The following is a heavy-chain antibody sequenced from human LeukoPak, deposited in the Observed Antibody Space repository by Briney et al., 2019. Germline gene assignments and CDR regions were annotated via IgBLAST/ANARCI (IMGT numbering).Heavy chain of an antibody. V-gene: IGHV4-30-4*01. CDR2: IYYSGST. D-gene: IGHD3-22*01. CDR1: GGSISSGHYY. CDR3: ARGRITMITYFDY. Sequence: PSQTLSLTCTVSGGSISSGHYYWSWIRQPPGKGLEWIGCIYYSGSTYYNPSLKSRVTISVNTSTNQFSLKLSSVTAADTALYYCARGRITMITYFDYWGPGTLVTVSS. J-gene: IGHJ4*02.